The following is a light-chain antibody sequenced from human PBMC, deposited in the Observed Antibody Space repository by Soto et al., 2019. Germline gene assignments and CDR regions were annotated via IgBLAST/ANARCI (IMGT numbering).Light chain of an antibody. CDR1: SGHSTYA. V-gene: IGLV4-69*01. CDR3: QTWGTGTWV. Sequence: QLVLTQSPSASASLGDSVKLTCTLSSGHSTYAIAGHQQQPEKGPRYLMKLKSDGSHSKGDGIPDRFSGSSSGAERYLTISSLQSEDEADYYCQTWGTGTWVFGGGSQLTVL. CDR2: LKSDGSH. J-gene: IGLJ3*02.